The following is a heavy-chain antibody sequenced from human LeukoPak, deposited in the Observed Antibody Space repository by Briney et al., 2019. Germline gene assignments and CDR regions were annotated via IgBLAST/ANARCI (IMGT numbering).Heavy chain of an antibody. CDR3: AKDLGRYYFSAFDM. CDR1: GFTFSSYA. Sequence: PGGSLRLSCAASGFTFSSYAMSWVRQAPGKGLEWVSAISGRGGSTYYADSVKGRFTISRDNAKKSLSLQMTSLRAEDLALSYCAKDLGRYYFSAFDMWGQGTMVTVSS. CDR2: ISGRGGST. D-gene: IGHD3-10*01. J-gene: IGHJ3*02. V-gene: IGHV3-23*01.